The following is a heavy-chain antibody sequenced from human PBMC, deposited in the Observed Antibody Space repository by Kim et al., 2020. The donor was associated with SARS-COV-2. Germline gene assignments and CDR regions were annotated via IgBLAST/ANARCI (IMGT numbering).Heavy chain of an antibody. V-gene: IGHV3-33*06. Sequence: GGSLRLSCAASGFTFSSYGMHWVRQAPGKGLEWVAVIWYDGSNKYYADSVKGRFTISRDNSKNTLYLQMNSLRAEDTAVYYCAKDRGSSSWYVDYLGQGTLVTISS. CDR3: AKDRGSSSWYVDY. CDR1: GFTFSSYG. CDR2: IWYDGSNK. J-gene: IGHJ4*02. D-gene: IGHD6-13*01.